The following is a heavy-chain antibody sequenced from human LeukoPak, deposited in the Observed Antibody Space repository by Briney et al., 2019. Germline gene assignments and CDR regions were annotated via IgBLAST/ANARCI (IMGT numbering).Heavy chain of an antibody. V-gene: IGHV3-20*04. CDR2: NNWYGDRI. CDR1: GFTFYDYG. J-gene: IGHJ5*02. CDR3: AKDFRYGGCNNCYGWFDP. Sequence: GGPLRLSCAASGFTFYDYGMRWVRQAPGEGLEGVTRNNWYGDRIVCAVSVKGRFTISRDNSKNTLYLQMSSLRAEDTAIYFCAKDFRYGGCNNCYGWFDPWGQGTLVTVSS. D-gene: IGHD2-15*01.